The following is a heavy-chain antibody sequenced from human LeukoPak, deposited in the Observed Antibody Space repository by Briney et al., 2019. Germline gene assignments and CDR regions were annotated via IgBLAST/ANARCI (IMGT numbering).Heavy chain of an antibody. CDR1: GFTFSAYA. J-gene: IGHJ4*02. CDR3: VKITSVTGGDC. Sequence: PGGSLRLSCSASGFTFSAYAMYWVRQAPGKGLEYVSGISNNGGSSFYAVSVKGRFTISRDNSKNTLYLQMSSLRAEDTAVYYCVKITSVTGGDCWGQGNRLTVSS. V-gene: IGHV3-64D*09. D-gene: IGHD1-1*01. CDR2: ISNNGGSS.